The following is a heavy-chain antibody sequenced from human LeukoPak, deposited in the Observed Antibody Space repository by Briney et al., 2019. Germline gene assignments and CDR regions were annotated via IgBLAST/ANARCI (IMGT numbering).Heavy chain of an antibody. D-gene: IGHD6-19*01. J-gene: IGHJ4*02. V-gene: IGHV3-23*01. CDR2: ISGSGGST. CDR1: GYTFSSYA. CDR3: AKVGSGWTPFDY. Sequence: PGGSLRLSCAASGYTFSSYAMSGVRQAPGKGLEWVSAISGSGGSTYYADSVKGRFTISRDNSKNTLYLQMNSLRAEDTAVYYCAKVGSGWTPFDYWGQGTLVTVSS.